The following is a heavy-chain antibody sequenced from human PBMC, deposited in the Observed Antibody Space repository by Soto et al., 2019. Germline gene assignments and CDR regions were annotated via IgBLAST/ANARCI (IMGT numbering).Heavy chain of an antibody. CDR1: GGTIRSSNYY. V-gene: IGHV4-39*02. J-gene: IGHJ5*02. CDR2: IDYSGST. CDR3: SRRAPEGFDP. Sequence: SETLSLTCTVSGGTIRSSNYYWAWIRQPPGKGLEWIGSIDYSGSTYYNPSLKSRVTISVDTSKNHFSLKLGSVTAADTALYYCSRRAPEGFDPWGQGTLVTSPQ.